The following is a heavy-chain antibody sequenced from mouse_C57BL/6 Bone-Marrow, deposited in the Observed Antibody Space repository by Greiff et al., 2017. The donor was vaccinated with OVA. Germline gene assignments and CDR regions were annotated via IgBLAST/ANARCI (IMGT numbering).Heavy chain of an antibody. CDR1: GYNIKDDY. CDR3: NTRVSSGRYGY. J-gene: IGHJ2*01. V-gene: IGHV14-4*01. Sequence: VQLQQSGAELVRPGASVKLSCKASGYNIKDDYMHWVKQRPGQGLEWIGWIYPENGDTEYTSKFKGKATLPADSSSNTAYLQLISLTSEDTAVSYCNTRVSSGRYGYWGQGTTLTVSS. D-gene: IGHD1-1*02. CDR2: IYPENGDT.